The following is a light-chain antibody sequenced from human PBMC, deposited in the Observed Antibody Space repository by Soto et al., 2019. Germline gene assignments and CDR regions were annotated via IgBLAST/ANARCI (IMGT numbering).Light chain of an antibody. CDR1: QSVSTS. V-gene: IGKV3-11*01. CDR3: QVRDVWPT. J-gene: IGKJ1*01. Sequence: IVLTQSPATLSLSPGERAALSCRASQSVSTSLAWYQHKPGHAPRLIIYDASKRAPGIPARFSGSGSGTDFTLTISSPEPEDFAVYYCQVRDVWPTFGQGTKVEIK. CDR2: DAS.